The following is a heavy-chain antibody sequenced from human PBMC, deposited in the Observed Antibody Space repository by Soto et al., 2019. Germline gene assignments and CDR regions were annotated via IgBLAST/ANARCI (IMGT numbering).Heavy chain of an antibody. Sequence: SVKVSCKASGGTFSSYAISWVRQAPGQGLEWMGGIIPIFGTANYAQKFQGRVTITADESTSTAYMELSSLRSEDTAVYYCAIFSPSGYYYFDYWGQGPLVTVSS. J-gene: IGHJ4*02. D-gene: IGHD5-12*01. CDR2: IIPIFGTA. V-gene: IGHV1-69*13. CDR3: AIFSPSGYYYFDY. CDR1: GGTFSSYA.